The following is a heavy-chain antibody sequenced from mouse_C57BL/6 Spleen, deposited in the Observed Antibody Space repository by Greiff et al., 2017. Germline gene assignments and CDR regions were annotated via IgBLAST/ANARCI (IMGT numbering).Heavy chain of an antibody. D-gene: IGHD2-5*01. Sequence: DVMLVESGGGLVKPGGSLKLSCAASGFTFSDYGMHWVRQAPEKGLEWVAYISSGSSTIYYADTVKGRFTISRDNAKNTLFLQMTSLRSEDTAMYYCARDYSNYPAWFAYWGQGTLVTVSA. CDR2: ISSGSSTI. J-gene: IGHJ3*01. CDR1: GFTFSDYG. V-gene: IGHV5-17*01. CDR3: ARDYSNYPAWFAY.